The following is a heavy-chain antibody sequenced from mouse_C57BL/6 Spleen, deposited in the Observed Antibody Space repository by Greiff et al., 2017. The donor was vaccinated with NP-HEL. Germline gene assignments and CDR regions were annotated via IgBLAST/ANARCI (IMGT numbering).Heavy chain of an antibody. CDR3: ARPHYYGSSNLFAY. D-gene: IGHD1-1*01. CDR1: GYTFTSYW. Sequence: QVQLKQPGAELVKPGASVKLSCKASGYTFTSYWMHWVKQRPGQGLEWIGMIHPNSGSTNYNEKFKSKATLTVDKSSSTAYMQLSSLTSEDSAVYYCARPHYYGSSNLFAYWGQGTLVTVSA. J-gene: IGHJ3*01. V-gene: IGHV1-64*01. CDR2: IHPNSGST.